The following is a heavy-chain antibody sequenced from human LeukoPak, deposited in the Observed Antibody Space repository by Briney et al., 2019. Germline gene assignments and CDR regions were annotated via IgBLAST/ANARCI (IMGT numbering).Heavy chain of an antibody. CDR1: GFTFSDAW. D-gene: IGHD5-24*01. Sequence: GGSLRLSCAASGFTFSDAWMSWVRQAPGKGLEWVGRIKSKTDGGTIDCAAPVNGRFTISRDDSKNTLYLQMNSLKTEDTAVYYCTKGMATISYWGQGTLVTVSS. CDR2: IKSKTDGGTI. J-gene: IGHJ4*02. CDR3: TKGMATISY. V-gene: IGHV3-15*01.